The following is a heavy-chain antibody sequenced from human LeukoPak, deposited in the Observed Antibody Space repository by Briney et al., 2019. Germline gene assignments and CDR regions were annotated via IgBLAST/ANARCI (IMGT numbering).Heavy chain of an antibody. CDR2: ISSSSSYI. V-gene: IGHV3-21*01. J-gene: IGHJ6*02. Sequence: GGSLRLSCAASGFTFSSYSMNWVRQAPGKGLEWVSSISSSSSYIYYADSVKGRFTISRDNAKNSLYLQMNSLRAEDTAVYYCARVIWDGTRVWFGELSPPSYYGMDVWGQGTTVTVSS. CDR1: GFTFSSYS. CDR3: ARVIWDGTRVWFGELSPPSYYGMDV. D-gene: IGHD3-10*01.